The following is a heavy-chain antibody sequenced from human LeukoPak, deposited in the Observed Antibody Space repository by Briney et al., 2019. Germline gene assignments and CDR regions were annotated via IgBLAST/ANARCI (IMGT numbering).Heavy chain of an antibody. CDR3: AKDHTDSGSYFDY. CDR1: GFTFSSYS. Sequence: GGSLRLSCAASGFTFSSYSMNWVRQAPGKGLEWVSYISSSSSTIYYADSVKGRFTTSRDNAKNSLYLQMNSLRAEDTAVYYCAKDHTDSGSYFDYWGQGTLVTVSS. D-gene: IGHD1-26*01. V-gene: IGHV3-48*01. CDR2: ISSSSSTI. J-gene: IGHJ4*02.